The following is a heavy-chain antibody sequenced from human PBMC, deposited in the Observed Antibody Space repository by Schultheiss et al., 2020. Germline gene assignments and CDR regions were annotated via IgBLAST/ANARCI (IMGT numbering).Heavy chain of an antibody. CDR2: ISAYNGNT. V-gene: IGHV1-18*04. CDR3: ARVSYGDYGNYYYYMDV. CDR1: GYTFTSYG. J-gene: IGHJ6*03. Sequence: ASVKVSCKASGYTFTSYGISWVRQAPGQGLEWMGWISAYNGNTNYAQKLQGRVTMTTDTSTSTAYMELRSLRSDDTAVYYCARVSYGDYGNYYYYMDVWGKGTTVTGSS. D-gene: IGHD4-17*01.